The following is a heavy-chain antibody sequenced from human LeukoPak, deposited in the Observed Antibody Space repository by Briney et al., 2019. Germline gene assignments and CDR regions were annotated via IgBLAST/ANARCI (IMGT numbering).Heavy chain of an antibody. CDR2: VYYSGST. Sequence: PSETLSLTCTVSGGSISSYYWSWLRQPPGKGLEWIGSVYYSGSTNYKPSLKSRVTISVDTSKNQFSLKLSSVTAADTAVYYCARHAYYYDRSGSYEAFDIWGQGTMVTVSS. CDR3: ARHAYYYDRSGSYEAFDI. J-gene: IGHJ3*02. D-gene: IGHD3-22*01. CDR1: GGSISSYY. V-gene: IGHV4-59*08.